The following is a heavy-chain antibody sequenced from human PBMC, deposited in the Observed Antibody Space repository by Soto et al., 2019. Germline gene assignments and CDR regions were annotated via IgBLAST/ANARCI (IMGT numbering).Heavy chain of an antibody. J-gene: IGHJ6*02. CDR1: GFTFSSYS. D-gene: IGHD1-1*01. Sequence: GGSLRLSCAASGFTFSSYSMNWVRQAPGKGLEWVSSISSSSSYIYYADSVKGRFTISRDNAKNSLYPQMNSLRAEDTAVYYCARDMGGTTYYYYYGMDVWGQGTTVTVSS. CDR2: ISSSSSYI. V-gene: IGHV3-21*01. CDR3: ARDMGGTTYYYYYGMDV.